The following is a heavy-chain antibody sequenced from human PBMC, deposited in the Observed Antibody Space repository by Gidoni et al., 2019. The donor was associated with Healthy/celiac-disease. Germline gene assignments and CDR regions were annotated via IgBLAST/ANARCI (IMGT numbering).Heavy chain of an antibody. V-gene: IGHV4-31*03. J-gene: IGHJ3*02. Sequence: QVQLQESGPGLVKPSQTLSLTCTVSGGPISSGGYYWSWIRQHPGKGLEWIGYIYYSGSTYYNPSLKSRVTISVDTSKNQFSLKLSSVTAADTAVYYCARDRDGYNPPGAFDIWGQGTMVTVSS. CDR3: ARDRDGYNPPGAFDI. D-gene: IGHD5-12*01. CDR2: IYYSGST. CDR1: GGPISSGGYY.